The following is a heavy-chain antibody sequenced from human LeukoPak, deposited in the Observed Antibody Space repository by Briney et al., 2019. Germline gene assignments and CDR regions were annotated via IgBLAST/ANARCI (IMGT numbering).Heavy chain of an antibody. CDR1: GYSFTSYW. Sequence: GESLKISCKGSGYSFTSYWIGWVRQMPGKGLEWMGDIYPGDSDTRYSPSFQGQVTISADKSISTAYLQWSGLKASDTAMYYCARHLTIITAPRDAFDIWGQGTMVTVSS. CDR3: ARHLTIITAPRDAFDI. CDR2: IYPGDSDT. V-gene: IGHV5-51*01. J-gene: IGHJ3*02. D-gene: IGHD3-9*01.